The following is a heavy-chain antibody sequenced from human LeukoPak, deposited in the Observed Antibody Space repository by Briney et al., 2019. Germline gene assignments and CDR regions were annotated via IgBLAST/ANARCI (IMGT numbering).Heavy chain of an antibody. J-gene: IGHJ4*02. D-gene: IGHD6-13*01. Sequence: PGGSLRLSCAASGFTFDDYAMHWVRHAPGKSLEWVSSISWNSGSIAYADSVKGRFTISRDNAKNSLYLQMNSLRAEDTALYYCAKDSSSSWYRDFDYWGQGTLVTVSS. V-gene: IGHV3-9*01. CDR3: AKDSSSSWYRDFDY. CDR2: ISWNSGSI. CDR1: GFTFDDYA.